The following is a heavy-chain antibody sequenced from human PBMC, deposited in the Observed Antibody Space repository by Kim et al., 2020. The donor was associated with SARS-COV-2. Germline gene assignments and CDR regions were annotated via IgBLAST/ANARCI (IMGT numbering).Heavy chain of an antibody. D-gene: IGHD3-22*01. CDR2: ISSSSSYI. J-gene: IGHJ4*02. V-gene: IGHV3-21*01. CDR1: GFTFSSYS. CDR3: AREGVYYYGNSGYYSTGFDY. Sequence: GESLRLSCAASGFTFSSYSMNWVRQAPGKGLEWVSSISSSSSYIYYADSVKGRFTISRDNAKNSLYVQMNSLRAEDTAVYYCAREGVYYYGNSGYYSTGFDYWGQGTLVTVSS.